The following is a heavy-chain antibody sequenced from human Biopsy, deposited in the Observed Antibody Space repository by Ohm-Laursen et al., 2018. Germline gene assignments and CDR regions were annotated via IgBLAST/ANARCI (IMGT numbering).Heavy chain of an antibody. V-gene: IGHV4-59*08. CDR3: ARRGSGGRSFDY. CDR2: ISNSGNT. J-gene: IGHJ4*02. CDR1: GDSINSSY. D-gene: IGHD2-15*01. Sequence: TLSLTCTVSGDSINSSYWSWIRQAPGKGLEWIGFISNSGNTNYNPSLRSRVTISADTSKNQFSLKLGSVTVADTAVFYCARRGSGGRSFDYWGQGSLVTVSS.